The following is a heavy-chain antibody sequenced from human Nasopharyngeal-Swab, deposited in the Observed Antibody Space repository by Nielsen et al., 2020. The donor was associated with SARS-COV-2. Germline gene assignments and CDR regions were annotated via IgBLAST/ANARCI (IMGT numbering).Heavy chain of an antibody. J-gene: IGHJ2*01. D-gene: IGHD3-10*01. CDR2: IYPGDSDT. Sequence: GESLKISCKGSGYSFTSYWIGWVRQMPGKGLEWMGIIYPGDSDTRYSPSFQGQVTISADKSISTAYLQWSSLKASDTAMYYCARRYCGSGSRTSYFDLWGRGTLVTVSS. CDR3: ARRYCGSGSRTSYFDL. CDR1: GYSFTSYW. V-gene: IGHV5-51*01.